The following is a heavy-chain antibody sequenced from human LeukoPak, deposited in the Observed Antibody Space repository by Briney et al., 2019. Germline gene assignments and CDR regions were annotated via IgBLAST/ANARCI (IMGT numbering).Heavy chain of an antibody. J-gene: IGHJ4*02. CDR3: AKDPTTDYGDYVGNN. CDR1: GFTFSSYE. D-gene: IGHD4-17*01. Sequence: PGGSLRLSCAASGFTFSSYEMNWVRRAPGKGLEWVSSMSGDETNTYYADSVKGRFTISRDNSKNTLFLQMNSLRAEDTAVYYCAKDPTTDYGDYVGNNWGQGTLVTVSS. V-gene: IGHV3-23*01. CDR2: MSGDETNT.